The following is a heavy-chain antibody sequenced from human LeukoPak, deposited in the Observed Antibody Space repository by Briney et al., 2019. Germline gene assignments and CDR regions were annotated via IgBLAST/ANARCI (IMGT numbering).Heavy chain of an antibody. Sequence: PSETLSLTCTVSGGSINYYYWMWIRQPPGKGLEWIGYIYYSGGTHYNPLLESRVTMLVDTSKNQFSLKLTAVTAADTAVYYCARETPGAGHFDYWGQGSLVTVSS. D-gene: IGHD7-27*01. CDR1: GGSINYYY. CDR2: IYYSGGT. J-gene: IGHJ4*02. CDR3: ARETPGAGHFDY. V-gene: IGHV4-59*01.